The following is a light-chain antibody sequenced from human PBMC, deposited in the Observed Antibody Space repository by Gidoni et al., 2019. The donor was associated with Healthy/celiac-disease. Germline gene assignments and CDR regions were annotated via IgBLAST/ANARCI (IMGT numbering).Light chain of an antibody. CDR2: GAS. Sequence: ETVLTQSPGTLSLSPGERATLSCRASQSVSSSYLAWYQQKPGQAPRLLIYGASSRATGIPDRFSGSGSGTDFTLTISRLEPEDFAVYYCQQYGSSPPTYTFGQWTKLEIK. V-gene: IGKV3-20*01. J-gene: IGKJ2*01. CDR1: QSVSSSY. CDR3: QQYGSSPPTYT.